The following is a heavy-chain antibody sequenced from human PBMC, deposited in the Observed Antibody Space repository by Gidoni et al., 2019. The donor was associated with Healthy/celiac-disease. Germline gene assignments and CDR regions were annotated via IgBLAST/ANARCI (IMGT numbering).Heavy chain of an antibody. D-gene: IGHD3-22*01. CDR3: ARDEEGYYYYDSSGYYGY. Sequence: QVQLVQSGAEVKKPGASVKVSCKASGYTFTGYYMHWVRQAPGQGLEWMGWINPNSGGTNYAQKFQGRVTMTRDTSISTAYMELSRLRSDDTAVYYCARDEEGYYYYDSSGYYGYWGQGTLVTVSS. CDR2: INPNSGGT. J-gene: IGHJ4*02. CDR1: GYTFTGYY. V-gene: IGHV1-2*02.